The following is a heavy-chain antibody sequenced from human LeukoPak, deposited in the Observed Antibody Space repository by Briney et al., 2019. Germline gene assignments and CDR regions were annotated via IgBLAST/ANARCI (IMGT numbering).Heavy chain of an antibody. D-gene: IGHD1-26*01. J-gene: IGHJ4*02. CDR1: GGSISSYY. CDR3: ASHMWELPPPEGY. CDR2: IYYSGST. V-gene: IGHV4-39*07. Sequence: SETLSLTCTVSGGSISSYYWSWIRQPPGKGLEWIGSIYYSGSTYYNPSLKSRVTISVDTSKNQFSLKLSSVTAADTAVYYCASHMWELPPPEGYWGQGTLVTVSS.